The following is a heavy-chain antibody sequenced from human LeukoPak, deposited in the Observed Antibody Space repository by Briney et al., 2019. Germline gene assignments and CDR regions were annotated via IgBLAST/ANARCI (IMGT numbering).Heavy chain of an antibody. CDR1: GYTITGYY. D-gene: IGHD6-13*01. CDR2: INPNTGDT. Sequence: ASVEVSCKASGYTITGYYMHWVRQAPGQGLEWMGRINPNTGDTNYAQKLQGRVTMTTDTSTSTAYMELRSLRSDDTAVYYCARKVIAAAGDNWFDPWGQGTLVTVSS. V-gene: IGHV1-2*06. J-gene: IGHJ5*02. CDR3: ARKVIAAAGDNWFDP.